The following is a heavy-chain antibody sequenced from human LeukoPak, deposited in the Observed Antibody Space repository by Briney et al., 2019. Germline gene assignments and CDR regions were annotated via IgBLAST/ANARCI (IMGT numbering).Heavy chain of an antibody. CDR1: GFTFSSYS. D-gene: IGHD2-2*01. Sequence: GGSLRLSCAASGFTFSSYSMNWVRQAPGKGLEWVSSISSSGSYIYYADSVKGRFTISRDNAKNLLYLQMNSLRAEDTAVYYCARWATRGKYDFDYWGQGILVTVSS. V-gene: IGHV3-21*01. CDR2: ISSSGSYI. CDR3: ARWATRGKYDFDY. J-gene: IGHJ4*02.